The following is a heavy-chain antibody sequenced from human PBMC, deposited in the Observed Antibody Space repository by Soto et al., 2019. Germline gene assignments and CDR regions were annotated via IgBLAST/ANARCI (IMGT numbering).Heavy chain of an antibody. CDR2: ISYDGSNK. D-gene: IGHD3-9*01. Sequence: GSLRLGCSASGLTFRIYAMDWVRQAPGKGLEWVAVISYDGSNKYYADSVKGRFTISRDNSKNTLYLQMNSLRAEDTAVYYCARDPGYFDWSSPDYWGQGTLVTV. CDR1: GLTFRIYA. V-gene: IGHV3-30-3*01. J-gene: IGHJ4*02. CDR3: ARDPGYFDWSSPDY.